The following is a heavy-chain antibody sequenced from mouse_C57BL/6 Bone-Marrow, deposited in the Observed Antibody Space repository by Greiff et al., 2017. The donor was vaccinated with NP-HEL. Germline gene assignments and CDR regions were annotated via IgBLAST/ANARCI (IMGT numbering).Heavy chain of an antibody. CDR2: INPNNGGT. J-gene: IGHJ3*01. V-gene: IGHV1-26*01. D-gene: IGHD2-3*01. CDR3: ARGGYYPLFAY. CDR1: GYTFTDYY. Sequence: VQLQQSGPELVKPGASVKISCKASGYTFTDYYMNWVKQSHGKSLEWIGDINPNNGGTSYNQKFKGKATLTVDKSSSPAYMELRSLTSEDSAVYDCARGGYYPLFAYWGRGTLVTVSA.